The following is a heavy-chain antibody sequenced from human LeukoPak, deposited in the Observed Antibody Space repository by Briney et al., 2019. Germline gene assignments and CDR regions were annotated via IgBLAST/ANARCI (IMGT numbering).Heavy chain of an antibody. Sequence: GGSLRLSCAASGFTFSDYYMSWIRQAPGKGLEWVSYISSSGSTIYYADSVKGGFTIDRENDKNSLYLQMNSLRAEDTAVYYCARAQTREYYDFWSGYYPDYWGQGTLVTVSS. V-gene: IGHV3-11*04. CDR2: ISSSGSTI. D-gene: IGHD3-3*01. J-gene: IGHJ4*02. CDR3: ARAQTREYYDFWSGYYPDY. CDR1: GFTFSDYY.